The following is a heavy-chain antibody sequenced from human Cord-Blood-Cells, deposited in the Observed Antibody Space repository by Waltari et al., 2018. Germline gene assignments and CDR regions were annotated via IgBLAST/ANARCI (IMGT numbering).Heavy chain of an antibody. Sequence: QVQLQESGSGLVKHSETLSLTCTVSGYSISSRYYWGWIRQPPGKGLEWIGSIYHSGITYYNPSLKSRVTISVDTSKNQFSLKLSSVTAADTAVYYCARGPIQLDYWGQGTLVTVSS. CDR1: GYSISSRYY. CDR2: IYHSGIT. V-gene: IGHV4-38-2*02. CDR3: ARGPIQLDY. D-gene: IGHD6-6*01. J-gene: IGHJ4*02.